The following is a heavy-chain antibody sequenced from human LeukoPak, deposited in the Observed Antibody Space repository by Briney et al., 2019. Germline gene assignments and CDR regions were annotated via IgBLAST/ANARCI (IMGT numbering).Heavy chain of an antibody. Sequence: SETLSLTCTVSGGSISSYYWSWIRQPPGKGLEWIGYIYYSGSTNYNPSLKSRVTISVDTSKNQFSLKLSSVTAADTAVYYCARAGPITIFDRGGFDPWGQGTLVTVSS. D-gene: IGHD3-9*01. CDR2: IYYSGST. CDR3: ARAGPITIFDRGGFDP. V-gene: IGHV4-59*01. J-gene: IGHJ5*02. CDR1: GGSISSYY.